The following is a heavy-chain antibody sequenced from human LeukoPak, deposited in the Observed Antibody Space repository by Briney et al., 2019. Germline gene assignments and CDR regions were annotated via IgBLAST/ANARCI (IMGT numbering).Heavy chain of an antibody. D-gene: IGHD5-18*01. CDR2: INHSGST. Sequence: PSETLSLTCAVYGGSFSGYCWSWIRQPPGKGLEWIGEINHSGSTNYNPSLKSRVTISVDTSKNQFSLNLSSVTAADTAVYYCARVPLRGYSYGFVQTWGQGTLVTVSS. V-gene: IGHV4-34*01. J-gene: IGHJ5*02. CDR1: GGSFSGYC. CDR3: ARVPLRGYSYGFVQT.